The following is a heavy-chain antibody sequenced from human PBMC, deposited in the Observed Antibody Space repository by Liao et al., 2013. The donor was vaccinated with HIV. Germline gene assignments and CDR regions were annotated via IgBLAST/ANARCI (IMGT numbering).Heavy chain of an antibody. J-gene: IGHJ2*01. D-gene: IGHD1-26*01. V-gene: IGHV4-39*07. CDR3: ARVQWXPAPNWYSDL. CDR1: GGSISSSSYY. CDR2: INHSGST. Sequence: QLQLQESGPGLVKPSETLSLTCTVSGGSISSSSYYWGWIRQPPGKGLEWIGEINHSGSTDYNPSLKSRVTISVDTSKNQFSLNLSSVTAADTAVYYCARVQWXPAPNWYSDLWGRGTRGHCLL.